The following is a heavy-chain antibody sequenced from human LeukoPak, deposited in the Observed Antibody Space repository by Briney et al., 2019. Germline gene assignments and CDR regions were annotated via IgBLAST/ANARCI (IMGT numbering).Heavy chain of an antibody. CDR2: INPNSGGT. D-gene: IGHD3-10*01. J-gene: IGHJ4*02. CDR1: GYTFTGSY. V-gene: IGHV1-2*02. CDR3: CRGGLTDFDY. Sequence: ASVKVSCKASGYTFTGSYMHWVRQAPGQGLEWMGWINPNSGGTNYAQKFQGRVTMTRDTSISTAYMELSRLRSDDTGVDYCCRGGLTDFDYLGQGTLVTVSS.